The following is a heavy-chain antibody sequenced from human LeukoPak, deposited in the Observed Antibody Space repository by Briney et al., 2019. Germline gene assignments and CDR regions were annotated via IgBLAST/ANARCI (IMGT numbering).Heavy chain of an antibody. V-gene: IGHV5-51*01. D-gene: IGHD4-23*01. J-gene: IGHJ4*02. CDR1: GYSFTSYW. CDR3: ARVVGGKPGFHGNFDY. CDR2: IYPGDSDT. Sequence: GESLQISCKGSGYSFTSYWIGWVRQMPGKGLEWMGIIYPGDSDTRYSPSFQGQVTISADKFIGTAYLQWGSLKASDTAIYYCARVVGGKPGFHGNFDYWGQGTLVTVSS.